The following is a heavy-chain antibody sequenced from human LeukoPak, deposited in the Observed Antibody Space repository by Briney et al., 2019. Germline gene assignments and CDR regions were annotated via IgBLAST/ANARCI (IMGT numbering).Heavy chain of an antibody. Sequence: ASVKVSCKASGYTFTSYDINWVRQATGQGLEWMGWMNPNSGNTGYAQKFQGRVTMTRNTSISTAYMELSSLRSEDTAVYYCARGGNYYYYYGTDVWGQGTTVTVSS. CDR3: ARGGNYYYYYGTDV. CDR2: MNPNSGNT. J-gene: IGHJ6*02. D-gene: IGHD1-14*01. CDR1: GYTFTSYD. V-gene: IGHV1-8*01.